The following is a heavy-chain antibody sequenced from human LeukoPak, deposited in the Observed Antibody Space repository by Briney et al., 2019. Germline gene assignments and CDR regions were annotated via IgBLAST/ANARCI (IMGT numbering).Heavy chain of an antibody. J-gene: IGHJ4*02. CDR2: IYYSGST. D-gene: IGHD3-10*01. V-gene: IGHV4-39*02. Sequence: PSETLSLTCTVSGGSISSSSYYWGWIRQPPGKGLEWIGSIYYSGSTYYNPSLKSRVTISVDTSKNQFSLKLSSVTAADTAVYYCARDSGSYYRHGSDYWGQGTLVTVSS. CDR3: ARDSGSYYRHGSDY. CDR1: GGSISSSSYY.